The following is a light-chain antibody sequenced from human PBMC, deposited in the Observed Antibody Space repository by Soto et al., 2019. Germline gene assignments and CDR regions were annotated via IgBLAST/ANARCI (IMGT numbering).Light chain of an antibody. Sequence: QSALTQPASVSGSLGQSITISCTVTSSDVGDYNYVSWYQQYPGRAPKLIIYNVSNRPSGVSDRFSGSRSGNTASLTISGLQAEDEGDYYCSSYTSSSPLYVFGPGTKLTVL. V-gene: IGLV2-14*01. J-gene: IGLJ1*01. CDR3: SSYTSSSPLYV. CDR1: SSDVGDYNY. CDR2: NVS.